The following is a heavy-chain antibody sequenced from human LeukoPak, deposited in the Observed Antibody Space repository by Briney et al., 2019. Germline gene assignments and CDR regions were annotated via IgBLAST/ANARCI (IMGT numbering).Heavy chain of an antibody. D-gene: IGHD3-10*01. J-gene: IGHJ4*02. CDR3: ARDGSDYGSGIN. CDR1: GYSISSGYY. Sequence: SETLSLTCTVSGYSISSGYYWGWIRQPPGKGLEWIGSIYHSGSTYYNPSLKSRVTISVDTSKNQFSLKLSSVTAADTAVYYCARDGSDYGSGINWGQGTLVTVSS. V-gene: IGHV4-38-2*02. CDR2: IYHSGST.